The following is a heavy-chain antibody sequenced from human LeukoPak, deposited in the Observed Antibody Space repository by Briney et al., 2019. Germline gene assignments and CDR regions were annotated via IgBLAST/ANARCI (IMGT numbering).Heavy chain of an antibody. CDR3: AKGAYDYIEMGYFDD. J-gene: IGHJ4*02. Sequence: PGGSLRLSCAASGFTFSSYGMHWVRQAPGKGLEWVAVISYDGSNKYYADSVKGRFTISRDISKNRLYLQMNSLRAEDTALYYCAKGAYDYIEMGYFDDCGQGTLVTVSS. V-gene: IGHV3-30*18. CDR1: GFTFSSYG. CDR2: ISYDGSNK. D-gene: IGHD5-12*01.